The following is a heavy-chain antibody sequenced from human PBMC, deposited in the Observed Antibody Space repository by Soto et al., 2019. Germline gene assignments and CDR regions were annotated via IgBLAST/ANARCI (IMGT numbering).Heavy chain of an antibody. CDR3: ARIYYDILNGYYNFDY. D-gene: IGHD3-9*01. CDR2: IYYSGST. CDR1: GGYISSYY. J-gene: IGHJ4*02. Sequence: SETLSLPCTVAGGYISSYYWSWIRQPPGKGLEWIGYIYYSGSTNYNPSLKSRVTISVDTSKNQFSLKLSSVTAADTAVYYCARIYYDILNGYYNFDYWGQGTLVTVSS. V-gene: IGHV4-59*08.